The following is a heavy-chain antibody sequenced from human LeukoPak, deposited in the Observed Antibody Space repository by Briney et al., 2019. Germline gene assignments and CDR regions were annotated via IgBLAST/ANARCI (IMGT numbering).Heavy chain of an antibody. D-gene: IGHD6-19*01. V-gene: IGHV1-3*01. CDR1: GYTFTSYA. CDR2: INAGNGNR. J-gene: IGHJ4*02. CDR3: ARVSDDSGWNFDY. Sequence: ASVKVSCKASGYTFTSYAIHWVRQAPGQRLEWMGWINAGNGNRKYSQKFQDRVTITREPSATTAYMELNSLTTEDTAVYYCARVSDDSGWNFDYWGQGTLVTVSS.